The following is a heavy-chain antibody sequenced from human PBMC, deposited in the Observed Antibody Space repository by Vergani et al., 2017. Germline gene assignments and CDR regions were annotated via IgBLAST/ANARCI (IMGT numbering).Heavy chain of an antibody. CDR2: IYYSGST. CDR1: GGSISSYY. J-gene: IGHJ4*02. CDR3: ARGADILTGYYSGGDFDY. V-gene: IGHV4-59*01. D-gene: IGHD3-9*01. Sequence: QVQLEESGPGLVKPSETLSLTCTVSGGSISSYYWSWIRQPPGKGLEWIGYIYYSGSTNYNPSFKSRVTISVDTSKNQFSLKLSSVTAADTAVYYCARGADILTGYYSGGDFDYWGQGTLVTVSS.